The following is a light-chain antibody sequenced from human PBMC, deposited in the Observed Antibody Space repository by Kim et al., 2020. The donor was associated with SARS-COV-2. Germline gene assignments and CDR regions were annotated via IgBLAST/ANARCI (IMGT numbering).Light chain of an antibody. CDR2: EVT. CDR1: SSDVGDYNY. CDR3: CSYAGSSTFAV. J-gene: IGLJ2*01. Sequence: QSVLTQPPSASGSPGQSVTISCTGTSSDVGDYNYVSWYQQHPGKAPKLMIYEVTKRPSGVPDRFSGSKSGNTASLTISGLQAEDEADYYCCSYAGSSTFAVFGGGTQLTVL. V-gene: IGLV2-8*01.